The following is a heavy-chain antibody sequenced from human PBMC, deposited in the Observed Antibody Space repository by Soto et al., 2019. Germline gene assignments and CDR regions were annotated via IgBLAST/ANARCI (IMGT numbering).Heavy chain of an antibody. CDR1: GFTFSSYA. D-gene: IGHD6-19*01. V-gene: IGHV3-23*01. CDR2: ISGSGGTT. Sequence: EVQLLESGGGLVQPGGSLRLSRAASGFTFSSYAMSWVRQAPGKGLEWVSAISGSGGTTYYADSVKGRFTFSRDNSKNTLYLQMNSLRAEDTAVYYCAKTANGWFSAFDIGGQGTMVTVSS. J-gene: IGHJ3*02. CDR3: AKTANGWFSAFDI.